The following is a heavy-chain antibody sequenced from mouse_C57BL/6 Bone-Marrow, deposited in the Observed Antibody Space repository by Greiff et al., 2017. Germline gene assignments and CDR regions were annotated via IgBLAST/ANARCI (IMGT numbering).Heavy chain of an antibody. Sequence: QVQLQQSGAELVRPGTSVKVSCKASGYAFTNYLIEWVKQRPGQGLEWIGVINPGSGGTNYNEKFKGKATLTADTSSITAYMQLSRLTSEDSAVYCGARSQNWDSLFAYWGQGTLVTVSA. CDR1: GYAFTNYL. V-gene: IGHV1-54*01. CDR2: INPGSGGT. CDR3: ARSQNWDSLFAY. J-gene: IGHJ3*01. D-gene: IGHD4-1*01.